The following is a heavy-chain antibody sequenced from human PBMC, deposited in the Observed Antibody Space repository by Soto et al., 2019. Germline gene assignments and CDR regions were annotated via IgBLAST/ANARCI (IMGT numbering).Heavy chain of an antibody. Sequence: ASVKVSCKASGYTFTSYAIHWVRQAPGQRFEWMGWINVDSGNTKYSQNFQGRVTITRDASASTAHMELSSLTSEDTAVYYCARAGRELPKYYYYGMDVWGQGTTVTVSS. D-gene: IGHD1-7*01. CDR3: ARAGRELPKYYYYGMDV. J-gene: IGHJ6*02. CDR1: GYTFTSYA. V-gene: IGHV1-3*01. CDR2: INVDSGNT.